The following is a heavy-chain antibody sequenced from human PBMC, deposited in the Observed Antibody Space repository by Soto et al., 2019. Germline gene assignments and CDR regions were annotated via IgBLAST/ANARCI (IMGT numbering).Heavy chain of an antibody. Sequence: GRSLRLSCPPSGFSFSSSDMTWVRQAPGKGLEYVSSINYSGRYMFYAGSLRGRFTVSRDNAKNSLYLQMNSLRAEDTAVYYCARKSSSDSTGYDYFGYCGQGTLVTVSS. CDR1: GFSFSSSD. V-gene: IGHV3-21*06. D-gene: IGHD3-22*01. J-gene: IGHJ4*02. CDR2: INYSGRYM. CDR3: ARKSSSDSTGYDYFGY.